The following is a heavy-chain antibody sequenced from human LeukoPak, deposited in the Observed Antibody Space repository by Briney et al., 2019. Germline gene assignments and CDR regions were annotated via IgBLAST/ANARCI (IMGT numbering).Heavy chain of an antibody. CDR3: ARARGDSSGYYSDAFDI. D-gene: IGHD3-22*01. V-gene: IGHV4-61*01. Sequence: PSETLSLTCTVSGYSISSGYYWGWIRQPPGKGLEWIGYIYYSGSTNYNPSLKSRVTISVDTSKNQFSLKLSSVTAADTAVYYCARARGDSSGYYSDAFDIWGQGTMVTVSS. J-gene: IGHJ3*02. CDR2: IYYSGST. CDR1: GYSISSGYY.